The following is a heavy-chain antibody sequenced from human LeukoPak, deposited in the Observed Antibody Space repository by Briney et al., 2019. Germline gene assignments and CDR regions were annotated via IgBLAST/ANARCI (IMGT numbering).Heavy chain of an antibody. J-gene: IGHJ4*02. D-gene: IGHD2-2*02. CDR2: ISGSGGST. V-gene: IGHV3-23*01. CDR1: GFTFSSYA. Sequence: GGSLRLSCAASGFTFSSYAMSWVRQAPGKGLEWVSAISGSGGSTYYADSVKGRFTISRDNSKNTLYLQMNSLRAEDTAVYYCAKAEDPLWDIAVVPAAIIYYWGQGTLVTVSS. CDR3: AKAEDPLWDIAVVPAAIIYY.